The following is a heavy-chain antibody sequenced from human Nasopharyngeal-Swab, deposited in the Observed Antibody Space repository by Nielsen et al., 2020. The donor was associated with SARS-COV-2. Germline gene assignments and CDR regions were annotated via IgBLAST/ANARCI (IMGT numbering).Heavy chain of an antibody. CDR3: AREPELGSRYFDF. CDR1: GFTFSSFG. D-gene: IGHD7-27*01. J-gene: IGHJ4*02. V-gene: IGHV3-30*03. Sequence: GESLKISCAASGFTFSSFGMHWVRQAPGKGLEWVAFIAHDASNEYYGDSVKGRFSISRDSSKNTLNLQMDSLRAEDTAVYYCAREPELGSRYFDFWGQGTLVTVSS. CDR2: IAHDASNE.